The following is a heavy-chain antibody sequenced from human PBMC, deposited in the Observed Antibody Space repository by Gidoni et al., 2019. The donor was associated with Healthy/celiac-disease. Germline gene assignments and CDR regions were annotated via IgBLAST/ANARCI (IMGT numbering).Heavy chain of an antibody. V-gene: IGHV1-69*01. CDR1: GGTFRSYA. Sequence: QVQLVQSGAEVKKPGSSVKFSCKASGGTFRSYATRWVRPAPGTGLEWMGGIIPIFGTANYAQKFQGRVTITADESTSTAYMELSSLRSEDTAVYYCARASGASRDGYNSFSPYYYYGMDVWGQGTTVTVSS. CDR3: ARASGASRDGYNSFSPYYYYGMDV. CDR2: IIPIFGTA. D-gene: IGHD5-12*01. J-gene: IGHJ6*02.